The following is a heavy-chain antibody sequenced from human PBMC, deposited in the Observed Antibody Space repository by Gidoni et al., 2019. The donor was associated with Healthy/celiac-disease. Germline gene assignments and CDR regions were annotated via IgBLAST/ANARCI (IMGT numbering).Heavy chain of an antibody. V-gene: IGHV3-7*01. Sequence: EVQLVESGGGLVQPGGSLRLSCAASGFTFSSYWMSWVRQAPGKGLEWVANIKQDGSEKYYVDSVKGRFTISRDNAKNSLYLQMNSLRAEDTAVYYCARENSSSRSYYYGMDVWGQGTTVTVSS. CDR3: ARENSSSRSYYYGMDV. CDR2: IKQDGSEK. D-gene: IGHD6-13*01. CDR1: GFTFSSYW. J-gene: IGHJ6*02.